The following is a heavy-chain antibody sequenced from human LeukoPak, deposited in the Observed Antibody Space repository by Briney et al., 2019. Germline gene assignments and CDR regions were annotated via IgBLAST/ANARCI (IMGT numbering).Heavy chain of an antibody. Sequence: SETLSVTCTDPGGSTSSSYWSWIRQPPGKGLGWIGYLYGSGSTNYTPSLKSRVTIAVDTSKNQFSLKLSSVTAADTAVYYCARHYGDYDHSFDYWGQGTLVTVSS. D-gene: IGHD4-17*01. V-gene: IGHV4-59*08. CDR3: ARHYGDYDHSFDY. CDR1: GGSTSSSY. J-gene: IGHJ4*02. CDR2: LYGSGST.